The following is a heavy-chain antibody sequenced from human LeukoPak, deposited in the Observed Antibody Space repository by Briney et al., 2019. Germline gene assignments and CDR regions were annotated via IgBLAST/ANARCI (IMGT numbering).Heavy chain of an antibody. CDR2: INHSGST. CDR3: ARGPRSGGYYYYYYYMDV. Sequence: SETLSLTCTVSGGSISSSSYYWGWIRQPPGKGLEWIGEINHSGSTNYNPSLKSRVTISVDTSKNQFSLKLSSVTAADTAVYYCARGPRSGGYYYYYYYMDVWGKGTTVTVSS. D-gene: IGHD1-14*01. CDR1: GGSISSSSYY. J-gene: IGHJ6*03. V-gene: IGHV4-39*07.